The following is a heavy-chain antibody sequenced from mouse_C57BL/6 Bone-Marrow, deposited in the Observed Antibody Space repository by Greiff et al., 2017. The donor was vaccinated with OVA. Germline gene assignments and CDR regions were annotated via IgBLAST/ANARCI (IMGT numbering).Heavy chain of an antibody. V-gene: IGHV1-26*01. CDR2: INPNNGGT. J-gene: IGHJ1*03. CDR3: ARERYYGNYEWYFDV. CDR1: GYTFTDYY. Sequence: VQLLQSGPELVKPGASVKISCKASGYTFTDYYMNWVKQSHGKSLEWIGDINPNNGGTSYNQKFKGKATLTVDKSSSTAYMELRSLTSEDSAVYYCARERYYGNYEWYFDVWGTGTTVTVSS. D-gene: IGHD2-1*01.